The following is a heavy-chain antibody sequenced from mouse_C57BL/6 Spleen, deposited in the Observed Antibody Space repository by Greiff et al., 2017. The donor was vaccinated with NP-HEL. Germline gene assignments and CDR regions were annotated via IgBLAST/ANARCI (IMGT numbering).Heavy chain of an antibody. CDR1: GYTFTDYN. CDR2: INPNNGGT. V-gene: IGHV1-18*01. CDR3: ARRGLGQAWFAY. Sequence: EVQLQQSGPELVKPGASVKIPCKASGYTFTDYNMDWVKQSHGKSLEWIGDINPNNGGTIYNQKFKGKATLTVHKSSSTAYMELRSLTSEDTAVYYCARRGLGQAWFAYWGQGTLVTVSA. D-gene: IGHD4-1*01. J-gene: IGHJ3*01.